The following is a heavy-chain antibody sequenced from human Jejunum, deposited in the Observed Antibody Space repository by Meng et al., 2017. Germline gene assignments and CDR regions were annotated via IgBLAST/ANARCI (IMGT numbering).Heavy chain of an antibody. V-gene: IGHV3-23*01. CDR2: ISASGGGT. D-gene: IGHD6-25*01. CDR1: GFPFRYYA. CDR3: AKRLGTYSGSFDS. J-gene: IGHJ4*02. Sequence: GGSLRLSCAASGFPFRYYAMNWVRQAPGKGLEFVSTISASGGGTYYADSVKGRFTISRDDSNKTLYLQMNSLRAEDTAVYYCAKRLGTYSGSFDSWGQGTLVTVSS.